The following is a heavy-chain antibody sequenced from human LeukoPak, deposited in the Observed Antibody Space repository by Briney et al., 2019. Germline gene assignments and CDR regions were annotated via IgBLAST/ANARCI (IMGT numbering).Heavy chain of an antibody. CDR2: FDPEDGER. Sequence: PEASVKVSCKTSGYTFTDYYPHWVRQAPGQGLEWMGGFDPEDGERVYVGKFQGRVTMTEDRSSGTAYMELRNLRTDDTATYYCATGPDAGDDYAWGGYYPLRNWGQGTLVIVSS. J-gene: IGHJ4*02. CDR3: ATGPDAGDDYAWGGYYPLRN. V-gene: IGHV1-24*01. CDR1: GYTFTDYY. D-gene: IGHD3-16*01.